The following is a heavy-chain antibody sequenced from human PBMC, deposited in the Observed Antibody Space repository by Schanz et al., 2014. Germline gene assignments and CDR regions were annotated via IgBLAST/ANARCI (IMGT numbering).Heavy chain of an antibody. Sequence: EVQLVESGGGLVQPGRSLRLSCVASGFRFDDYAMHWVRQAPGKGLEWVSGMSWNAGSLGYGDSVKGRFTISRDNAKNSLYLQMNSLRAEDTALYYCAKQRGVVQRVSDYWGQGTLVTVSS. CDR2: MSWNAGSL. D-gene: IGHD1-26*01. J-gene: IGHJ4*02. V-gene: IGHV3-9*01. CDR1: GFRFDDYA. CDR3: AKQRGVVQRVSDY.